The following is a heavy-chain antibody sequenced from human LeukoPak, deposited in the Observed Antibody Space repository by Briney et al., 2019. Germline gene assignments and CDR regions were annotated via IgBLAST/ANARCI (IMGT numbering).Heavy chain of an antibody. J-gene: IGHJ5*02. D-gene: IGHD5-12*01. CDR2: INPSGGT. CDR1: GYSITTHD. CDR3: ARERNTAYDFDWFDP. Sequence: ASVQVSCKASGYSITTHDMHWVGQPPGQGLEWMGIINPSGGTTYAQKFQGRVTMTRDTSTSTVYMELTSLRSEDTAVYYCARERNTAYDFDWFDPWGQGTLVTVSS. V-gene: IGHV1-46*01.